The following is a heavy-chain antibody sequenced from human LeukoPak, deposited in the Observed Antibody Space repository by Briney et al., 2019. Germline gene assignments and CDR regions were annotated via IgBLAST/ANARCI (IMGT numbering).Heavy chain of an antibody. J-gene: IGHJ6*04. D-gene: IGHD2-2*01. V-gene: IGHV4-4*02. CDR1: GGSISSSNW. Sequence: SETLSLTCAVSGGSISSSNWWSWVRQPPGKGLEWIGEIYHSGSTNYNPSLKSRVTISVDKSKNQFSLKLSSVPAADTAVYYCARQGVVVPAATYYYYYYGMDVWGKGTTVTVSS. CDR2: IYHSGST. CDR3: ARQGVVVPAATYYYYYYGMDV.